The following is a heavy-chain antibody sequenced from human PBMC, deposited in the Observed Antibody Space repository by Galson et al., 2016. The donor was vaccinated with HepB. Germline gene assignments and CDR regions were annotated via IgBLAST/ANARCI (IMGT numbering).Heavy chain of an antibody. CDR2: IKSKIDGGTI. V-gene: IGHV3-15*01. J-gene: IGHJ4*02. CDR1: GLTFTHAW. D-gene: IGHD3/OR15-3a*01. Sequence: SLRLSCAASGLTFTHAWMTWVRQAPGKGLEWVGRIKSKIDGGTIDYATPVKGRFTISREDSKNTLYLQMNSLKTEDPAVYYCSTFLWTGKPHLSDGFDYWGQGTLVTVSS. CDR3: STFLWTGKPHLSDGFDY.